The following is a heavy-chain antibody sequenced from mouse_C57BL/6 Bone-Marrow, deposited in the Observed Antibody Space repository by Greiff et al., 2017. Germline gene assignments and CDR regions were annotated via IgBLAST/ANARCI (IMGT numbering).Heavy chain of an antibody. Sequence: VHLVESGPELARPWASVKISCQAFYTFSRRVHFAIRATNYWMQWVKQRPGQGLEWIGAIYPGNGDTCYHQKFKGKATLTADKSSSTAYMQLSSLTSEDSAVYYCACPLYDGYSFAYWGQGTLVTVSA. D-gene: IGHD2-3*01. V-gene: IGHV1-87*01. CDR3: SEDSAVYYCACPLYDGYSFAY. CDR2: GQGLEWIG. J-gene: IGHJ3*01. CDR1: YTFSRRVH.